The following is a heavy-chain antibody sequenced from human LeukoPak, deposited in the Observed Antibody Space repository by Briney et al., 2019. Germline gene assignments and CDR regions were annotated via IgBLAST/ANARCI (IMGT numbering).Heavy chain of an antibody. CDR1: GFTFSSYS. CDR2: ISGSGGST. Sequence: PGGSLRLSCAASGFTFSSYSMNWVRRAPGKGLEWVSAISGSGGSTYYADSVKGRFTISRDNSKNTLYLQMNSLRAEDTAVYYCAKEEVTMVAFDIWGQGTMVTVSS. CDR3: AKEEVTMVAFDI. D-gene: IGHD4/OR15-4a*01. V-gene: IGHV3-23*01. J-gene: IGHJ3*02.